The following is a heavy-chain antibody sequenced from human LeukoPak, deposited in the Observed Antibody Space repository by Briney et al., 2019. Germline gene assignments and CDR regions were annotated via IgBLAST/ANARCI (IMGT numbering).Heavy chain of an antibody. J-gene: IGHJ4*02. Sequence: SETLSLTCAVYGGSFSGYYWSWIRQPAGKGLEWIGRIYTSGGTNYNPSLKSRVSMSVDTSKSQLSLKLSSVTAADTAVYYCASSDYYQYYFDYWGQGTLVTVSS. CDR3: ASSDYYQYYFDY. D-gene: IGHD3-22*01. CDR2: IYTSGGT. CDR1: GGSFSGYY. V-gene: IGHV4-59*10.